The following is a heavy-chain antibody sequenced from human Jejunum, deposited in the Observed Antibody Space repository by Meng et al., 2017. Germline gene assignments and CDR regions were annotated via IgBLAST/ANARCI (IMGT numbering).Heavy chain of an antibody. J-gene: IGHJ4*02. V-gene: IGHV3-15*01. D-gene: IGHD1-26*01. CDR3: ATLVGYHTDS. Sequence: EVQLLESGGDVVKPGGSLRLDCAASGFIFNDAWMSWVRQAPGKGLEWVGRIKSRSYGGTTDYAAPVKGRFIISRDDSTNTVYLQMNSLKTEDTAVYYCATLVGYHTDSWGQGTLVTVSS. CDR1: GFIFNDAW. CDR2: IKSRSYGGTT.